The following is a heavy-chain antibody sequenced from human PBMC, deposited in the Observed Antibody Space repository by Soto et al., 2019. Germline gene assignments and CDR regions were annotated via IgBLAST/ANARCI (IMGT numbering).Heavy chain of an antibody. J-gene: IGHJ4*02. D-gene: IGHD3-9*01. CDR1: GGSISSYY. CDR2: IYNTGST. V-gene: IGHV4-59*01. Sequence: SETLSLTCTVPGGSISSYYWTWIRQTPGKGLEWIGYIYNTGSTTYSPSLKSRVTISVNTSKNQLSLKLSSVTAADTAVYYCARAGSGYSFDYWGQGTLVTVSS. CDR3: ARAGSGYSFDY.